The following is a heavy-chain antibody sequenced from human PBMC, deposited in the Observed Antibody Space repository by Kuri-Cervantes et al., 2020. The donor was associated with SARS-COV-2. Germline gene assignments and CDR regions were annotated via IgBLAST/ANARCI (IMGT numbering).Heavy chain of an antibody. CDR2: IYSGGST. D-gene: IGHD7-27*01. CDR1: GFTVSSNY. CDR3: ARYGAGERYYYYYYGMDV. Sequence: GEALKISCAAAGFTVSSNYMSWVRQAPGKGLEWVSVIYSGGSTYYADSVKGRFTISRDNSKNTLYLQMNSLRAEDTAVYYCARYGAGERYYYYYYGMDVWGQGTTVTVSS. J-gene: IGHJ6*02. V-gene: IGHV3-66*01.